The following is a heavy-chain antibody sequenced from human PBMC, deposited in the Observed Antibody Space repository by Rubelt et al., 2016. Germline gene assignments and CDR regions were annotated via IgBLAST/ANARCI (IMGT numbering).Heavy chain of an antibody. CDR1: GFTFSSYA. J-gene: IGHJ4*02. CDR3: ARDFSRGY. V-gene: IGHV3-23*04. CDR2: IIQGVGGNT. Sequence: EVQLVESGGGLAQPGGSLRLSCAASGFTFSSYAMSWVRQVPGRGLGWVSAIIQGVGGNTYYADSRKGRFTISRDNSKNTLYLQMNCLGAEDTAVYYCARDFSRGYWGQGTLVTVSS.